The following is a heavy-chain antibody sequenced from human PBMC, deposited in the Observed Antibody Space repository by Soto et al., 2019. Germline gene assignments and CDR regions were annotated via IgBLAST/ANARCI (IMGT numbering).Heavy chain of an antibody. CDR1: GFTLSSYW. D-gene: IGHD6-13*01. V-gene: IGHV3-74*01. J-gene: IGHJ4*02. Sequence: PGGSLRLSCAASGFTLSSYWMHWVRQPPGKGLVWVSRINSDGSGTTYADSVKGRFTISRDNAKNTLYLQMNSLRAEDTAVYYCARASLPAADKHLGYWGQGTLVTVSS. CDR2: INSDGSGT. CDR3: ARASLPAADKHLGY.